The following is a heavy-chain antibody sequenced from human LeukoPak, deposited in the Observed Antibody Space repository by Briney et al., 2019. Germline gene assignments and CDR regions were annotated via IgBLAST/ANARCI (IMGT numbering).Heavy chain of an antibody. D-gene: IGHD3-22*01. CDR3: ARHLPYYDSSGYYLDAFDI. Sequence: SETLSLTCTVSGGSISSYYWSWIRQPPGKGPEWIGYIYYSGSTNYNPSLKSRVTISVDTSKNQFSLKLSSVTAADTAVYYCARHLPYYDSSGYYLDAFDIWGQGTMVTVSS. CDR1: GGSISSYY. CDR2: IYYSGST. V-gene: IGHV4-59*08. J-gene: IGHJ3*02.